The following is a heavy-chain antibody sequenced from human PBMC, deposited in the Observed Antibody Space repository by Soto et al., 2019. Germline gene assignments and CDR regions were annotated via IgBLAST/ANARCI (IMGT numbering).Heavy chain of an antibody. V-gene: IGHV1-18*01. Sequence: GASVKVSCNASGDTFTSSAMHWVRLAPGQRLEWMGWISAYNGNTNYAQKLQGRVTMTTDTSTSTAYMELRSLRSDDTAVYYCAAVYIDYGPGSFDYWGQGTLVTVSS. CDR1: GDTFTSSA. D-gene: IGHD4-17*01. J-gene: IGHJ4*02. CDR3: AAVYIDYGPGSFDY. CDR2: ISAYNGNT.